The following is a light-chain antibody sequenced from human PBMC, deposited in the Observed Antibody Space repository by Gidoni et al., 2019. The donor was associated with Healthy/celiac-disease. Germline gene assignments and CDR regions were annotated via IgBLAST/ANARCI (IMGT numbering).Light chain of an antibody. CDR3: QQYGSSPPFT. CDR2: GAS. CDR1: QSVSSSY. V-gene: IGKV3-20*01. Sequence: ILLTQSPRTLSLSPGERASLSCRASQSVSSSYLAWYQQKPGQPPRRLMYGASSRATGIPERFSGSGSGTDVTLTISRLEPEDFAVYYCQQYGSSPPFTFGPGTKVDIK. J-gene: IGKJ3*01.